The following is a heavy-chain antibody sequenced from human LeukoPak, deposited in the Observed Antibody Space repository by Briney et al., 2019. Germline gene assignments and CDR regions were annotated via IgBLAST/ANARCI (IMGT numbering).Heavy chain of an antibody. CDR3: ARYSSSWRGDFDY. CDR2: INPNSGGT. D-gene: IGHD6-13*01. J-gene: IGHJ4*02. Sequence: ASVTVSCKASGYTFTGYYMHWVRQAPGQGLEWMGWINPNSGGTNYAQKFQGRVTMTRDTSISTAYMELSRLRSDDTAVYYCARYSSSWRGDFDYWGQGTLVTVSS. CDR1: GYTFTGYY. V-gene: IGHV1-2*02.